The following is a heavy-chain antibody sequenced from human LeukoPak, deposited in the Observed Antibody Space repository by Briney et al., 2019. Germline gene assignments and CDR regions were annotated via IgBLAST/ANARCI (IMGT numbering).Heavy chain of an antibody. Sequence: SETLSLTCTVSGGSISSSSYYWGWIRQPPGKGLEWIGSIYYSGSTYYNPSLKSRVTISVDTSKNQFSLKLSSVTAADTAVYYCARHNLSGGGYYGGVDYWGQGTLVTVSS. J-gene: IGHJ4*02. CDR2: IYYSGST. V-gene: IGHV4-39*01. CDR1: GGSISSSSYY. CDR3: ARHNLSGGGYYGGVDY. D-gene: IGHD1-26*01.